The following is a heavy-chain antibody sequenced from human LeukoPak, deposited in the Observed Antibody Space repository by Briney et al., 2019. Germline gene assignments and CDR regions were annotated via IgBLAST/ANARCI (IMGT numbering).Heavy chain of an antibody. CDR1: GFTVSSNY. CDR2: IYSGGST. Sequence: GGSLRLSCAASGFTVSSNYMSWVRQAPGKGLEWVSVIYSGGSTYYADSVKGRFTISRDNSKNTLYLQMNSLRAEDTAMYYCARGPYYGSGSHFSYYGMDVWGQGTTVTVSS. D-gene: IGHD3-10*01. J-gene: IGHJ6*02. CDR3: ARGPYYGSGSHFSYYGMDV. V-gene: IGHV3-53*01.